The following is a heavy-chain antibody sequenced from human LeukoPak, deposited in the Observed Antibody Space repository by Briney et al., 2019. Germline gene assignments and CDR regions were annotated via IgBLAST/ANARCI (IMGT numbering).Heavy chain of an antibody. D-gene: IGHD3-3*01. V-gene: IGHV3-49*04. CDR1: GFTFGDYA. CDR3: TSITIFGVVDAFDI. CDR2: IRSKAYGGTT. Sequence: GGSLRLSCTASGFTFGDYAMSWVRQAPGKGLEWVGFIRSKAYGGTTEYAASVKGRFTISRDDSKSIAYLQMNSLKTEDTAVYYCTSITIFGVVDAFDIWGQGTMVTVSS. J-gene: IGHJ3*02.